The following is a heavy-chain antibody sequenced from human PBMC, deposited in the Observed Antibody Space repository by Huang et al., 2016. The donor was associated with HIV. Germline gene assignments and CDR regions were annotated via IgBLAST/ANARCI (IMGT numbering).Heavy chain of an antibody. CDR3: ARAPEFGNYEFDQ. D-gene: IGHD4-4*01. Sequence: QVQLVESGGGLVQPGRSLRLSCVASGFSFSNYAVHWFRQAPGKGLELVAVISYDGTRKYYADSVKGRFTVSRDNSKNTADVQMNNPRGGDTAVYYCARAPEFGNYEFDQWGLGTLVTVSS. CDR2: ISYDGTRK. CDR1: GFSFSNYA. J-gene: IGHJ4*02. V-gene: IGHV3-30-3*01.